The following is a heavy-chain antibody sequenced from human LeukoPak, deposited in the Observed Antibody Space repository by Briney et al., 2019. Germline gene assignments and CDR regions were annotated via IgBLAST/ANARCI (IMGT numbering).Heavy chain of an antibody. V-gene: IGHV4-39*07. D-gene: IGHD3-10*01. Sequence: SETLSLTCTVSGGSISSSSYYWGWIRQPPGKGLEWIGSIYYSGSTYYNPSLKSRVTISVDTSKNQFSLKLSSVTAADTAVYYCARDQESGLLWFGELVDWGQGTLATVSS. CDR1: GGSISSSSYY. CDR2: IYYSGST. J-gene: IGHJ4*02. CDR3: ARDQESGLLWFGELVD.